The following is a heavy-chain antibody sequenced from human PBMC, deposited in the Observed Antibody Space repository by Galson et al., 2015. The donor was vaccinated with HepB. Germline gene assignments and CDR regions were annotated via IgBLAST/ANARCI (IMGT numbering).Heavy chain of an antibody. J-gene: IGHJ4*02. D-gene: IGHD6-19*01. Sequence: ETLSLTCTVSGDSIMSFYWSWIRQPAGKGLEWIGRIYSSGTSNHNPSLKSRVTMSTDKSKNQFSLKLTSVTAADTAVYYCARARRVPSGWYHFDFWGQGTLVTVSS. CDR1: GDSIMSFY. V-gene: IGHV4-4*07. CDR3: ARARRVPSGWYHFDF. CDR2: IYSSGTS.